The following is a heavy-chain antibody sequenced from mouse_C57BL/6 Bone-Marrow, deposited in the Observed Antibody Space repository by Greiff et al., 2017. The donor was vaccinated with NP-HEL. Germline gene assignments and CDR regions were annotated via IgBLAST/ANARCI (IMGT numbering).Heavy chain of an antibody. CDR3: ARNGDCDEEYDFDY. Sequence: QVQLQQSGAELVRPGASVKLSCKASGYSFTDYYINWVKQRPGQGLEWIARIYPGSGNTYYNEKFKGKATLTAEPSSSTAYMQLSSLTSEDSAVYFCARNGDCDEEYDFDYWGQGTTLTVSS. V-gene: IGHV1-76*01. CDR2: IYPGSGNT. D-gene: IGHD2-4*01. J-gene: IGHJ2*01. CDR1: GYSFTDYY.